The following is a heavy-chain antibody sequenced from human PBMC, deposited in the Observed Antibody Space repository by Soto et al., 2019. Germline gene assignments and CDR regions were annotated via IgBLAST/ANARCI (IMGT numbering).Heavy chain of an antibody. J-gene: IGHJ6*02. Sequence: EVQLVESGGGLVQPGGSLRLSCAASGFSFSTYSMNWVRQAPGKGLEWVSYISSRSYTIYYIDSVKGRFTISRDNAKSSLYLQMNGLRDEDTAVYYCARGGSSSDNGMDVGGQGTTVTVSS. CDR3: ARGGSSSDNGMDV. CDR1: GFSFSTYS. D-gene: IGHD6-6*01. CDR2: ISSRSYTI. V-gene: IGHV3-48*02.